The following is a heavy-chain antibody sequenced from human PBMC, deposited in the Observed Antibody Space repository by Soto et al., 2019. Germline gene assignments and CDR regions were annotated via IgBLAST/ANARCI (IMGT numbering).Heavy chain of an antibody. Sequence: GGSLRLSCAASGFTFSSYAMGWVRQAQGTGLERVSVIDGSGGDRSLADSVKGRFTISRDNSKNTLYLQMDRLRVEDTARYFCAKEMVAGAYVETSAFDFWGQGTLVTVSS. D-gene: IGHD2-15*01. J-gene: IGHJ4*02. CDR2: IDGSGGDR. V-gene: IGHV3-23*01. CDR3: AKEMVAGAYVETSAFDF. CDR1: GFTFSSYA.